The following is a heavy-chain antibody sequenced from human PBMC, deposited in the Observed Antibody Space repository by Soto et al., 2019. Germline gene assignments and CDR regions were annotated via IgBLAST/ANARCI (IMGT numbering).Heavy chain of an antibody. J-gene: IGHJ6*03. CDR1: GGTFGSYT. CDR2: IIPILGIA. D-gene: IGHD4-17*01. V-gene: IGHV1-69*04. Sequence: GASVKVSCKASGGTFGSYTRSWVRQAPGQGLEWMGRIIPILGIANYAQKFQGRVTITADKSTSTAYMELSSLRSEDTAVYYCAREAAPFYYGDYGQYYYYYYYMDVWGKGTTVTVSS. CDR3: AREAAPFYYGDYGQYYYYYYYMDV.